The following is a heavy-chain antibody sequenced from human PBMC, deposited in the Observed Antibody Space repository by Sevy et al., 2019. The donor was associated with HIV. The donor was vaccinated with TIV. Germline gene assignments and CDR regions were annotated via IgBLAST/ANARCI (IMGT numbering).Heavy chain of an antibody. D-gene: IGHD3-22*01. J-gene: IGHJ4*02. CDR1: GFTFSSYA. V-gene: IGHV3-23*01. Sequence: GGSLRLSCAASGFTFSSYAMSWVRQAPGKGLEWVSGISSSGAGTYYADSVKGRFTISRDNSKNTLYLQMNSLRAEDTAVYYCANNNSGYYYDYWGPGTLVTVSS. CDR2: ISSSGAGT. CDR3: ANNNSGYYYDY.